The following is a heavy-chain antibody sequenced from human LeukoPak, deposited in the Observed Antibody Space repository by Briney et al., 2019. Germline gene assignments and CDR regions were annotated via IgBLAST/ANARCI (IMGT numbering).Heavy chain of an antibody. CDR1: GFTVSSNY. Sequence: PGGSLRLSCAASGFTVSSNYMSWVRQAPGKGLEWVSVIYSGGFTYYADSVKGRFTISRENAKNSLYLQMNSLRAGDTAVYYRVAQGGYCSSTSCYEVDYWGQGTLVTVSS. CDR3: VAQGGYCSSTSCYEVDY. CDR2: IYSGGFT. D-gene: IGHD2-2*01. J-gene: IGHJ4*02. V-gene: IGHV3-53*01.